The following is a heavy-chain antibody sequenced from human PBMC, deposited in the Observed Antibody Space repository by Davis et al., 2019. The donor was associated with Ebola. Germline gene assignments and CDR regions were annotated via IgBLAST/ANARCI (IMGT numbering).Heavy chain of an antibody. J-gene: IGHJ3*02. Sequence: MPSETLSLTCTISGASFSTHYWSWIRQPPGKGLEWIGNIYYSGTTNRNPSLKSRVTISVDTSNNQFSLKLNSVTPADTAVYYCARALYYYDSSGYHRGAFDIWGQGTMVTVSS. CDR2: IYYSGTT. D-gene: IGHD3-22*01. CDR1: GASFSTHY. CDR3: ARALYYYDSSGYHRGAFDI. V-gene: IGHV4-59*11.